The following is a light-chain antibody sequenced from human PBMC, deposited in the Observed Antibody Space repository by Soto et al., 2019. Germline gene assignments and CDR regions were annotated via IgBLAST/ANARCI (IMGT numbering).Light chain of an antibody. CDR3: KQYDNLPF. Sequence: DLQMTQSPSTLSGSVGDSVTITCRASQTISSWLAWYQQKPGKAPKLLIYKASTLKSGVQSRFSGSGSGTDFTFTISSLQPEDIATYYCKQYDNLPFFGQGTRLEIK. CDR2: KAS. CDR1: QTISSW. J-gene: IGKJ5*01. V-gene: IGKV1-5*03.